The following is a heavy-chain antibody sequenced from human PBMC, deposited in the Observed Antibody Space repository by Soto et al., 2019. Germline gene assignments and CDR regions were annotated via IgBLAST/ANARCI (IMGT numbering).Heavy chain of an antibody. Sequence: EVQLVESGGGLVKPGGSLRLSCAASGFSFSSYSMNWVRQAPGKGREWVSSISSSASHINYADSVKGRFTISRDNAKKSLYLQMNSLRAEDTAVYYCARGYTGYCSGGTCYWFDPWGQGTLVTVSS. CDR3: ARGYTGYCSGGTCYWFDP. J-gene: IGHJ5*02. CDR2: ISSSASHI. CDR1: GFSFSSYS. V-gene: IGHV3-21*01. D-gene: IGHD2-15*01.